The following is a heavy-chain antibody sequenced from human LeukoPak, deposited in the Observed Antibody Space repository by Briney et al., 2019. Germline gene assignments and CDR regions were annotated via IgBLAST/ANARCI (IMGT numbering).Heavy chain of an antibody. V-gene: IGHV4-59*01. CDR2: IYYSGCT. J-gene: IGHJ4*02. CDR1: GGSISSYY. D-gene: IGHD1-14*01. Sequence: PSETLSLTCTVSGGSISSYYWSWIRQPPGKGLEWIGYIYYSGCTNYNPSLKSRVTISVDTSKNQFSLKLSSVTAADTAVYYCARGAGWGSVSEFDYWGQGTLVTVSS. CDR3: ARGAGWGSVSEFDY.